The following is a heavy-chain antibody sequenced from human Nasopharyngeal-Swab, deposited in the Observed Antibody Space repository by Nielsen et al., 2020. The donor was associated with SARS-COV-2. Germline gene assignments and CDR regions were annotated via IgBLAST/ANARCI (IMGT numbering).Heavy chain of an antibody. CDR2: IIPIFGTA. D-gene: IGHD4-17*01. Sequence: VRQAPGKGLEWMGGIIPIFGTANYAQKFRGRVTITADESTSTAYMELSSLRSEDTAVYYCARGSDYDYYYYGMDVWGQGTTVTVSS. V-gene: IGHV1-69*01. CDR3: ARGSDYDYYYYGMDV. J-gene: IGHJ6*02.